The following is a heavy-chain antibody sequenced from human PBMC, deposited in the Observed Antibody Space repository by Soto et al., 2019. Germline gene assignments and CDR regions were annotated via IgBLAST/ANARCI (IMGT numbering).Heavy chain of an antibody. CDR3: ASSPYDYYGMDV. CDR1: GGTFSSYA. Sequence: SVKVSCKASGGTFSSYAISWVRQAPGQGLEWTGGIIPIFGTANYAQKFQGRVTITADESTSTAYMELSSLRSEDTAVYYCASSPYDYYGMDVWGQGTTVTVSS. J-gene: IGHJ6*02. V-gene: IGHV1-69*13. CDR2: IIPIFGTA.